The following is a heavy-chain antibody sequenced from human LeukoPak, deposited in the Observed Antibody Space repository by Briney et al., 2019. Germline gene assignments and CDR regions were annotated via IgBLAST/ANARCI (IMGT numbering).Heavy chain of an antibody. J-gene: IGHJ4*02. Sequence: SETLSLTCIVSGVSISISNYYWGWIRQPPGKGLEWIGNIYHSGSTSYNPSLGSRVTISLDTSKNQFSLKLSSVTAADTAVYYCASRSITMVRGVIFDYWGQGTLVTVSS. D-gene: IGHD3-10*01. CDR1: GVSISISNYY. CDR2: IYHSGST. CDR3: ASRSITMVRGVIFDY. V-gene: IGHV4-39*01.